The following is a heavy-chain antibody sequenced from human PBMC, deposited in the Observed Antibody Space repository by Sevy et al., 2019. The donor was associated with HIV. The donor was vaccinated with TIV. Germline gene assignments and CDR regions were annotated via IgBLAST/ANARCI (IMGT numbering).Heavy chain of an antibody. CDR2: ISYDGSKK. CDR1: GFTFSGYS. J-gene: IGHJ6*02. D-gene: IGHD2-21*01. Sequence: GGSLRLSCAASGFTFSGYSMHWVRQAPGKGLEWVAVISYDGSKKYYVDSVKGRFTISRDNSKNTLYLQMNSLRAEDTAVYYCARGGGGDYYFDYGMDVWGQGTTVTVSS. CDR3: ARGGGGDYYFDYGMDV. V-gene: IGHV3-30-3*01.